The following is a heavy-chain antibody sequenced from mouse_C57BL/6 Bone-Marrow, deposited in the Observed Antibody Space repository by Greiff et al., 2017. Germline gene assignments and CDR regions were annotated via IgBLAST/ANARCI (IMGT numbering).Heavy chain of an antibody. J-gene: IGHJ3*01. CDR3: ARGYAWFAY. CDR1: GYAFTNYL. V-gene: IGHV1-54*01. Sequence: VQLQQSGAELVRPGTSVKVSCKASGYAFTNYLIEWVKQRPGQGLEWIGVINPGSGGTNYNEKFKSKATLTVDKPSSTAYMQRSSLTSEDSAVYYCARGYAWFAYWGQGTLVTVSA. CDR2: INPGSGGT. D-gene: IGHD3-1*01.